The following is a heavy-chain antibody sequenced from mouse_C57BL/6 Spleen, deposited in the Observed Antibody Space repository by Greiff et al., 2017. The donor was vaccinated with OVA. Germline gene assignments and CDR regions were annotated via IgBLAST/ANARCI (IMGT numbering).Heavy chain of an antibody. J-gene: IGHJ1*03. Sequence: VQLQQSGPGLVKPSQSLSLTCSVTGYSITSGYYWNWIRQFPGNKLEWMGYLSYDGSNNYNPSLKNRISITRDTSKNQFFLKLNSVTTEDTATYYCARGGVWYFDVWGTGTTVTVSS. CDR3: ARGGVWYFDV. CDR1: GYSITSGYY. V-gene: IGHV3-6*01. CDR2: LSYDGSN.